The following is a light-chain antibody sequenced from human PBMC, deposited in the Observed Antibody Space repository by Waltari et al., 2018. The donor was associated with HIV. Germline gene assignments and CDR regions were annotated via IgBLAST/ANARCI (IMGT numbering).Light chain of an antibody. Sequence: QPVLTQPPSVSGSPGQSITISCTGTSSDVGSYNLVSWYQQHPGKAPKLMIYEVSKRPSGVSNRFSGSKSGNTASLTISGLQAEDEADYYCCSYAGSSTYVFGTGTKVTVL. J-gene: IGLJ1*01. CDR1: SSDVGSYNL. CDR3: CSYAGSSTYV. CDR2: EVS. V-gene: IGLV2-23*02.